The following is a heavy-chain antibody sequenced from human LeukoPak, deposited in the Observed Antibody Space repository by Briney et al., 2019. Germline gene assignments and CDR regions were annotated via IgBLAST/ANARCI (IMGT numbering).Heavy chain of an antibody. CDR1: GFTFSSYA. D-gene: IGHD3-22*01. J-gene: IGHJ6*02. CDR2: ISYDGSNK. Sequence: PGGSLRLSCAASGFTFSSYAMHWVRQAPGKGLEWVAVISYDGSNKYYADSVKGRFTISRDNSKNTLFMQMNSLRAEDTAVYYCAKDYYDSSPYYYGMDVWGQGTTVTVSS. V-gene: IGHV3-30-3*01. CDR3: AKDYYDSSPYYYGMDV.